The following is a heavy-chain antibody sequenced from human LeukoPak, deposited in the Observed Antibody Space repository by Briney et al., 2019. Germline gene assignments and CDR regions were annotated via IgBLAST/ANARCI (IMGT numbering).Heavy chain of an antibody. J-gene: IGHJ5*02. CDR2: ISAYNGNT. Sequence: ASVKVSCKASGYTFTSYGISWVRQAPGQGLEWMGWISAYNGNTNYAQKLQGRVTMTTDTSTSTAYMELRSLRSDDTAVYYCARVKLWFGELDWFDPWGQGTLVTVSS. CDR3: ARVKLWFGELDWFDP. D-gene: IGHD3-10*01. V-gene: IGHV1-18*01. CDR1: GYTFTSYG.